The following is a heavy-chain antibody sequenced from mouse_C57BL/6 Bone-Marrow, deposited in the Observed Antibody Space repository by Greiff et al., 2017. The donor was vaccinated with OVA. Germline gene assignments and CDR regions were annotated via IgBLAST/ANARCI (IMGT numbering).Heavy chain of an antibody. Sequence: VQLQQSGPELVKPGASVKISCKASGYAFSSSWMNWVKQRPGKGLEWIGRIYPGDGDTNYNGKFKGKATLTADKSSSTAYMQLSSLTSEDSAVYFCAREWSNYRVYYYAMDYWGQGTSVTVSS. CDR1: GYAFSSSW. CDR3: AREWSNYRVYYYAMDY. J-gene: IGHJ4*01. D-gene: IGHD2-5*01. V-gene: IGHV1-82*01. CDR2: IYPGDGDT.